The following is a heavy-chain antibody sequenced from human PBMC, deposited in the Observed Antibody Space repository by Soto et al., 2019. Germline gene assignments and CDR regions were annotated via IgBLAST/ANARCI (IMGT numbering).Heavy chain of an antibody. D-gene: IGHD5-12*01. CDR3: ARGNAHSGYDYGFLASDYYYYYHMYF. Sequence: PSETLSLTCTVSGGSISSYYWSWIRQPPGKGLEWIGYIYYSGSTNYNPSLKSRVTISVDTSKNQFSLKLSSVTAADTAVYYCARGNAHSGYDYGFLASDYYYYYHMYFWGQGTKVPVSS. CDR2: IYYSGST. V-gene: IGHV4-59*01. CDR1: GGSISSYY. J-gene: IGHJ6*03.